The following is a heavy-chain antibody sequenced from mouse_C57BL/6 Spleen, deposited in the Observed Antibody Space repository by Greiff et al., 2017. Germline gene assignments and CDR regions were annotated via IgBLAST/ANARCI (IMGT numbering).Heavy chain of an antibody. V-gene: IGHV1-81*01. J-gene: IGHJ2*01. CDR1: GYTFTSYG. D-gene: IGHD2-1*01. Sequence: VQLQESGAELARPGASVKLSCKASGYTFTSYGISWVKQRTGQGLEWIGEIYPRSGNTYYNEKFKGKAMLTADKSSSTAYMELRSLTSEDSAVYFCARDGNCGGEFDYWGQGTTLTVSS. CDR3: ARDGNCGGEFDY. CDR2: IYPRSGNT.